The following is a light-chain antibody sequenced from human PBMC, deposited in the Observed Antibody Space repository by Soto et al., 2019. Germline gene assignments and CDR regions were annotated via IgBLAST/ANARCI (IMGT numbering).Light chain of an antibody. CDR3: GTWDASLSAGV. V-gene: IGLV1-51*01. J-gene: IGLJ2*01. Sequence: QSVLTQPPSVSAAPGQKVTISCSGRSSNIETNPVSWYRHLPGTVPKLLIHNDDKRPSGIPDRFSGSKSGTSATLGITGLQTGDEAAYYCGTWDASLSAGVFGGGTKVTVL. CDR1: SSNIETNP. CDR2: NDD.